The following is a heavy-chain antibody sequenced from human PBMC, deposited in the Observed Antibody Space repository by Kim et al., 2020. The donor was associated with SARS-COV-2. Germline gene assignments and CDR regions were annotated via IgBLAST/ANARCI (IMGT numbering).Heavy chain of an antibody. CDR1: GFTFSDYY. D-gene: IGHD5-12*01. CDR3: AREEGSSGYDYWSYYYYGMDV. J-gene: IGHJ6*02. V-gene: IGHV3-11*05. Sequence: GGSLRLSCAASGFTFSDYYMSWIRQAPGKGLEWVSYISSSSSYTNYADSVKGRFTISRDNAKNSLYLQMNSLRAEDTAVYYCAREEGSSGYDYWSYYYYGMDVWGQGTTVTVS. CDR2: ISSSSSYT.